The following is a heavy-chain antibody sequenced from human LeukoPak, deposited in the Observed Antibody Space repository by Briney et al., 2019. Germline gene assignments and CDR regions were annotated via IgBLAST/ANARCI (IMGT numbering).Heavy chain of an antibody. CDR2: ISWNSGSI. V-gene: IGHV3-9*01. CDR1: GFTFDDYA. J-gene: IGHJ4*02. D-gene: IGHD3-22*01. Sequence: GRSLRLSCAASGFTFDDYAMHWVRQAPGKGLEWVSGISWNSGSIGYADSVKGRFTISRDNAKNSLYLQMNSLRAEDTALYYCAKDSLCYYDSSGYYSWGQGTLVTVSS. CDR3: AKDSLCYYDSSGYYS.